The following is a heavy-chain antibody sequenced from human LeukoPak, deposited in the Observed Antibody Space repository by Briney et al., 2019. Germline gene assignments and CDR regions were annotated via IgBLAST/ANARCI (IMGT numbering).Heavy chain of an antibody. CDR2: IYYTGSS. Sequence: PSETLSLTCTVSGGSISSSDYYWGWIRQPPGKGLEWIGNIYYTGSSSYNSSLKSRVTISVDTSKNQFSLQLSSVTAADTAVYYCARENYCTNGVCWAFDPWGQGTLSPSPQ. CDR3: ARENYCTNGVCWAFDP. J-gene: IGHJ5*02. D-gene: IGHD2-8*01. CDR1: GGSISSSDYY. V-gene: IGHV4-39*07.